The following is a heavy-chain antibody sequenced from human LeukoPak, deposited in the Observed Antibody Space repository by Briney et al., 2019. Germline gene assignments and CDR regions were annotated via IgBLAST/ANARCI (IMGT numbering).Heavy chain of an antibody. CDR1: GGSFSGYY. D-gene: IGHD3-22*01. J-gene: IGHJ4*02. Sequence: RPSETLPLTCAVYGGSFSGYYWSWIRQPPGKGLEWIGEINHSGSTNYNPSLKSRVTISVDTSKNQFSLKLSSVTAADTAVYYCARGRLYYYDSSGQTHFDYWGQGTLVTVSS. V-gene: IGHV4-34*01. CDR2: INHSGST. CDR3: ARGRLYYYDSSGQTHFDY.